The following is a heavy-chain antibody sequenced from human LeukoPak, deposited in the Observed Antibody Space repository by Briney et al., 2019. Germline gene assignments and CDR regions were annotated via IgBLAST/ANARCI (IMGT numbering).Heavy chain of an antibody. CDR3: AKDLGSSSWYGYYYYGMDV. V-gene: IGHV3-23*01. Sequence: PSGGSLRLSCAASGFTFSSYAMSWVRQAPGKGLEWVSAISGSGGSTYYADSVKGRFTISRDNSKNTLYLQMNSLRAEDTAVYYCAKDLGSSSWYGYYYYGMDVWGQGTTVTVSS. CDR1: GFTFSSYA. CDR2: ISGSGGST. D-gene: IGHD6-13*01. J-gene: IGHJ6*02.